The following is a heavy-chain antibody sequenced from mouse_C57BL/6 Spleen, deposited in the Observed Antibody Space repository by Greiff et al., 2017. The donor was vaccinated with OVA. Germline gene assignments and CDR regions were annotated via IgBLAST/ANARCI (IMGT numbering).Heavy chain of an antibody. CDR3: ARKEYYGSSGFAY. CDR2: IWSGGST. J-gene: IGHJ3*01. CDR1: GFSLTSYG. V-gene: IGHV2-2*01. D-gene: IGHD1-1*01. Sequence: VKLMESGPGLVQPSQSLSITCTVSGFSLTSYGVHWVRQSPGKGLEWLGVIWSGGSTDYNAAFISRLSISKDNSKSQVFFKMNSLQADDTAIYDCARKEYYGSSGFAYWGQGTLVTVSA.